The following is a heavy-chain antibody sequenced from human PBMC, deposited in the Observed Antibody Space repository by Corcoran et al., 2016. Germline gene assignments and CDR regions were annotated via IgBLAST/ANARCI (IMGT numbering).Heavy chain of an antibody. CDR3: ARGGKWEPFDY. V-gene: IGHV3-7*01. J-gene: IGHJ4*02. CDR1: GFTFSSYW. CDR2: IKQDGSEK. Sequence: EVQLVESGGGLVQPGGSLRLSCAASGFTFSSYWMSWVRQAPGKGLEWVANIKQDGSEKYYVDAVKGRFTLSRDNAKNSLYLQMNSLRAEDTAVYYCARGGKWEPFDYWGQGTLVTVSS. D-gene: IGHD1-26*01.